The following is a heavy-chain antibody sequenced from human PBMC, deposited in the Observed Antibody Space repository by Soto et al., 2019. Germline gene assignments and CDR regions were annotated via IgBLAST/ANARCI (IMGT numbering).Heavy chain of an antibody. CDR3: ARAVAFGSIAARQVSDYYYGMDV. J-gene: IGHJ6*02. V-gene: IGHV1-18*01. CDR2: ISAYNSNT. D-gene: IGHD6-6*01. Sequence: ASVKVSCKASGYTFTSYGISWVRQAPGQGLEWMGWISAYNSNTNYAQKLQGRVTMTTDTSTSTAYMELRSLRSDDTAVYYCARAVAFGSIAARQVSDYYYGMDVWGQGTTVTVSS. CDR1: GYTFTSYG.